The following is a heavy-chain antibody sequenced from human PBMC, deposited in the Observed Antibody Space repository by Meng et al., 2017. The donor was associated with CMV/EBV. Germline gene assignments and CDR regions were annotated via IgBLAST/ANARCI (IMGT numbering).Heavy chain of an antibody. CDR3: ARGLGTLRFLEWLPLDFDY. Sequence: GESLKISCAASGFTFSSYSMNWVRQAPGKGLEWVSSISSSSSYIYYADSVKGRFTISRDNAKNSLYLQMNSLRAEDTAVYYCARGLGTLRFLEWLPLDFDYWGQGTLVTVSS. CDR1: GFTFSSYS. D-gene: IGHD3-3*01. CDR2: ISSSSSYI. J-gene: IGHJ4*02. V-gene: IGHV3-21*01.